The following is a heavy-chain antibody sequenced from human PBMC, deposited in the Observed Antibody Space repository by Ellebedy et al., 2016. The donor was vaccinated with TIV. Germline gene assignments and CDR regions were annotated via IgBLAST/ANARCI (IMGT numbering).Heavy chain of an antibody. J-gene: IGHJ4*02. CDR1: GDSVSSNSAA. CDR3: ARDLRRVGSSSWAYYFDY. Sequence: MPSETLSLTCAISGDSVSSNSAAWNWIRQSPSRGLEWLGRTYYRSKWYNDYAVSVKSRITINPDTSKNQFSLQLNSVTPEDTAVYYCARDLRRVGSSSWAYYFDYWGQGTLVTVSS. CDR2: TYYRSKWYN. D-gene: IGHD6-13*01. V-gene: IGHV6-1*01.